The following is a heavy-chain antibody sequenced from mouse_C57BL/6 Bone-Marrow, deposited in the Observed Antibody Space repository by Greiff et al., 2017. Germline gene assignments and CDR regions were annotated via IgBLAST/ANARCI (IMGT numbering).Heavy chain of an antibody. CDR2: INPNYGTT. D-gene: IGHD2-4*01. CDR1: GYSFTDYN. Sequence: EVQGVESGPELVKPGASVKISCKASGYSFTDYNMNWVKQSHGKSLEWIGVINPNYGTTSYNQKFKGKATLTVDQSSSTAYMQLNSLTSEDSAVYYGARGYDYDYAMDYWGQGTSVTVSS. V-gene: IGHV1-39*01. CDR3: ARGYDYDYAMDY. J-gene: IGHJ4*01.